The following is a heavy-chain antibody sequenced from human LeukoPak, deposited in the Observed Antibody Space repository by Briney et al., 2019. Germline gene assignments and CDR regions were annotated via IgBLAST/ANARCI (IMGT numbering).Heavy chain of an antibody. Sequence: GGSLRLSCAASGFTFSNYWMSWVRQAPGKGLEWMANIKQDGSEKYYVDSVKGRFTISRDNAKNSLYLQMNSLRGEDTALYYCARYVRSTSQYDVFDMWGQGTMVTVSS. CDR2: IKQDGSEK. CDR1: GFTFSNYW. J-gene: IGHJ3*02. D-gene: IGHD2-2*01. CDR3: ARYVRSTSQYDVFDM. V-gene: IGHV3-7*01.